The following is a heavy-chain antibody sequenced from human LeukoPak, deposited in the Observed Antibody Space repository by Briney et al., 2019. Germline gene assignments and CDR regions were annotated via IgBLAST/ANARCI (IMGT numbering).Heavy chain of an antibody. V-gene: IGHV4-39*07. CDR1: GGSINSSSYY. CDR2: IYYSGST. CDR3: ARPRSYDSSGYPEYYFDY. D-gene: IGHD3-22*01. Sequence: ASETLSLTCTVSGGSINSSSYYWGWIRQPPGKGLEWIRSIYYSGSTYYNPSLKSRVTISVDTSKNQFSLKLSSVTAADTAVYYSARPRSYDSSGYPEYYFDYWGQGTLVTVSS. J-gene: IGHJ4*02.